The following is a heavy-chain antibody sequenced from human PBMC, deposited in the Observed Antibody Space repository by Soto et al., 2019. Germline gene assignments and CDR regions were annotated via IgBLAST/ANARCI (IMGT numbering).Heavy chain of an antibody. CDR3: ARSHIVVVEAAKDYFDY. D-gene: IGHD2-15*01. J-gene: IGHJ4*02. CDR2: ISYDGSNK. Sequence: QVQLVESGGGVVQPGRSLRLSCAASGFTFSSYAMHWVRQAPGKGLEWVAVISYDGSNKYYADSVKGRFTISRDNSKNTLYLQMNSLRAEDTAVYYCARSHIVVVEAAKDYFDYWGQGTLVTVSS. CDR1: GFTFSSYA. V-gene: IGHV3-30-3*01.